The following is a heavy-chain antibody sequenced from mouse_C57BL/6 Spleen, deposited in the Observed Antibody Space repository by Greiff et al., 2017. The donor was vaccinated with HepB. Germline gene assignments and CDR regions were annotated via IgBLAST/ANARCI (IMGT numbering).Heavy chain of an antibody. CDR2: SNPYNGDT. D-gene: IGHD1-1*01. CDR1: GYSFTGHF. CDR3: ARRYYGSSYGFAY. Sequence: EVQPQQSGPELVKPGDSVKISCKASGYSFTGHFMNWVMQSHGKSPEWSGRSNPYNGDTFYNQKFKGKATLTVDKSPSTAHMELRSLTSEDAAVYYCARRYYGSSYGFAYWGQGTLVTVSA. J-gene: IGHJ3*01. V-gene: IGHV1-20*01.